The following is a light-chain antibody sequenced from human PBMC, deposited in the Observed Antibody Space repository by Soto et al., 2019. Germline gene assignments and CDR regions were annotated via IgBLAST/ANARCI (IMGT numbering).Light chain of an antibody. CDR3: QTWGSGIVI. CDR2: LNNDGSQ. Sequence: QSVLTQSPSASASLGASVKLTCTLSSGHSTYAIAWHQQQPEKGPRYLMKLNNDGSQSKGDGIPDRFSGSSSGAERYLTISSLQSEDEADYYCQTWGSGIVIFGGGTKLTVL. V-gene: IGLV4-69*01. CDR1: SGHSTYA. J-gene: IGLJ2*01.